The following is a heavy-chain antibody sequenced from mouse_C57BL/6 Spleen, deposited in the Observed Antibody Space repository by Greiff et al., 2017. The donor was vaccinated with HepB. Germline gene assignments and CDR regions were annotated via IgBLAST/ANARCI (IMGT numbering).Heavy chain of an antibody. CDR1: GYTFTSYW. CDR2: IDPSDSYT. J-gene: IGHJ3*01. V-gene: IGHV1-69*01. D-gene: IGHD2-3*01. CDR3: ARTYDGYYVRFAY. Sequence: VQLQQPGAELVMPGASVKLSCKASGYTFTSYWMHWVKQRPGQGLEWIGEIDPSDSYTNYNQKFKGKSTLTVDKSSSTAYMQLSSLTSEESAVYYCARTYDGYYVRFAYLGQGTLVTVSA.